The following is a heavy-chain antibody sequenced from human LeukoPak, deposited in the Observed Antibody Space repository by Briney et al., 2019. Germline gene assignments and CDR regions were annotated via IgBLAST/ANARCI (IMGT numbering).Heavy chain of an antibody. CDR1: GYTLTELS. CDR3: ATDPDLVRGVSSRFDP. J-gene: IGHJ5*02. CDR2: FDPEDGET. V-gene: IGHV1-24*01. D-gene: IGHD3-10*01. Sequence: ASVKVSCKVSGYTLTELSMHWVRQAPGKGLEWMGGFDPEDGETIYAQKFQGRVTMTEDTSTDTAYMGLSSLRSEDTAVYYCATDPDLVRGVSSRFDPWGQGTLVTVSS.